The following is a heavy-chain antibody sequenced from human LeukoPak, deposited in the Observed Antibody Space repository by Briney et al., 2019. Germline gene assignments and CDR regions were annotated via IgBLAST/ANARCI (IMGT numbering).Heavy chain of an antibody. D-gene: IGHD2-15*01. CDR2: INNNGGST. V-gene: IGHV3-64*04. CDR1: GFTFCSYA. Sequence: GGSLRLSCSASGFTFCSYAMHWVRQAPGKGLECVSVINNNGGSTYYANPVKGRFSISRDKSKNTLYLQMNSLRAEDTALYYCAREMYCSGGSCYGDAFDIWGQGTMVTVSS. CDR3: AREMYCSGGSCYGDAFDI. J-gene: IGHJ3*02.